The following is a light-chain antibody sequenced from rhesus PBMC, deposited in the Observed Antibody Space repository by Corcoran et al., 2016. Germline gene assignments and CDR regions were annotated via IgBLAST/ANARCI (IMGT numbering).Light chain of an antibody. CDR3: VQAIAFPLT. Sequence: DVVVTQTPLSLPIIPGEPASISCRSSQSLQHSNGNTYLHWYLQKPGQSPQLLIYGGSHRASGVPDRFSGSGSGTDFTLKHSKVEAEDVGVYYCVQAIAFPLTIGGGTKVELK. V-gene: IGKV2-72*01. J-gene: IGKJ4*01. CDR1: QSLQHSNGNTY. CDR2: GGS.